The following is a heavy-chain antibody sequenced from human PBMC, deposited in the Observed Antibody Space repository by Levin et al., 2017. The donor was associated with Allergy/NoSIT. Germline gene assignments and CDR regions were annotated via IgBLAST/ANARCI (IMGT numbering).Heavy chain of an antibody. CDR1: GFTFSNYA. CDR3: AKRVVTTVPPYYFDY. D-gene: IGHD4-17*01. J-gene: IGHJ4*02. Sequence: LSLTCAASGFTFSNYAMSWVRQVPGKGLEWVSAISGSGSGTYYADSVKGRFAISRDNSKNTLYLQMSSLRAEDTAVYYCAKRVVTTVPPYYFDYWGQGSLVTVSS. V-gene: IGHV3-23*01. CDR2: ISGSGSGT.